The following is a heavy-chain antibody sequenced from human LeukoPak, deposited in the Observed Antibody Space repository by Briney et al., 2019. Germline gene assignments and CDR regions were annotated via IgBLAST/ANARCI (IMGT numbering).Heavy chain of an antibody. CDR1: GFTFSSYT. D-gene: IGHD2-8*01. Sequence: GGSLRLSCSVSGFTFSSYTMHWVRQAPGKGLEYVSSININGGRTYYADSVKGRFTISRDNSKNTLYLQMSSLRPEDAAVYYCVKDKWIDHWGQGTLVTVSS. CDR3: VKDKWIDH. CDR2: ININGGRT. J-gene: IGHJ4*02. V-gene: IGHV3-64D*09.